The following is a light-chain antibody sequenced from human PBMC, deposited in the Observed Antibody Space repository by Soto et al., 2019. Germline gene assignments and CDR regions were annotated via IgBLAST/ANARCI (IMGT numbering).Light chain of an antibody. Sequence: DIELTPSLSSLSASVGARVTITCRASQGITSSLVWYQQEPGKVPKLLIYAATTLQSGVPPRFSGSGSGTKFTLTSSSLQPEDFVTYCCQQHNSFPFTFGQGTRLEIK. V-gene: IGKV1-9*01. J-gene: IGKJ5*01. CDR1: QGITSS. CDR3: QQHNSFPFT. CDR2: AAT.